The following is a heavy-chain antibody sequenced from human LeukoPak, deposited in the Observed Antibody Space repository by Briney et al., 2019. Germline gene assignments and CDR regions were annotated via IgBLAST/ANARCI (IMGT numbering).Heavy chain of an antibody. Sequence: PSETLSLTCTVPGGSISSYYWSWIRQPPGKGLEWIGYIYYSGSTNYNPSLKSRVTISVDTSKNQFSLKLSSVTAADTAVYYCARLDPDYDFWSGYSHWGQGTLVTVSS. J-gene: IGHJ4*02. CDR1: GGSISSYY. D-gene: IGHD3-3*01. CDR3: ARLDPDYDFWSGYSH. CDR2: IYYSGST. V-gene: IGHV4-59*08.